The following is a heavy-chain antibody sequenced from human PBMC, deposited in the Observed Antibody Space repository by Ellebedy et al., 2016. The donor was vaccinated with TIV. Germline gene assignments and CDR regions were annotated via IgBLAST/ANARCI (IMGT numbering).Heavy chain of an antibody. J-gene: IGHJ5*02. CDR3: ARDEGWS. CDR2: ISNSSKTT. D-gene: IGHD2-15*01. V-gene: IGHV3-48*01. CDR1: GFTFSRYS. Sequence: GESLKISXAASGFTFSRYSMNWVRQAPGKGLEWVSYISNSSKTTDYADSVKGRFTISRDNAKNSLYLQMNSLRAEDTAVYYCARDEGWSWGQGTLVTVSS.